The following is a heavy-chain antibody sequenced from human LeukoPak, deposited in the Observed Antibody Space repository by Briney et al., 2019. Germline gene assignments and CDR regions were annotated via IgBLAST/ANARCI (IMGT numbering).Heavy chain of an antibody. CDR2: IRDSGGDT. Sequence: GGSLRLSCVGSGFTFNNYVMSWVRQAPGKGLEWVLSIRDSGGDTYSADSVKGRFTISRDNSKNTLYLQMNSLRAEDTAVYYCAKGARHFYDSSGYPSPFDNWGQGTLVIVSS. J-gene: IGHJ4*02. D-gene: IGHD3-22*01. CDR1: GFTFNNYV. CDR3: AKGARHFYDSSGYPSPFDN. V-gene: IGHV3-23*01.